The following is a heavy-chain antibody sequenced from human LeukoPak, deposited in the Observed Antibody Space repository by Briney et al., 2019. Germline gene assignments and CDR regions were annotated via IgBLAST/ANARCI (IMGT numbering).Heavy chain of an antibody. CDR1: GGSFSGYY. CDR2: INHSGST. D-gene: IGHD6-13*01. CDR3: ARGRIAAAALPDYDY. J-gene: IGHJ4*02. V-gene: IGHV4-34*01. Sequence: SETLSLTCAVYGGSFSGYYWSWIRQPPGKGLEWIGEINHSGSTNYNPSLKSRVTISVDTSKNQFSLKLSSVTAADTAVYYCARGRIAAAALPDYDYWGQGTLVTVSS.